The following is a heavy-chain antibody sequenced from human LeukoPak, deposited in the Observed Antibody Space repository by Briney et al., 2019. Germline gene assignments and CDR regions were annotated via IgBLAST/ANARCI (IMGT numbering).Heavy chain of an antibody. Sequence: GGSLRLSCAASGFTFSSYEMNWVRQAPGKGLEWVSYISSSGNTIYYADSVEGRFTISRDNAKNSLYLQMNSLRAEDTAVYYCARDHGSDWHYFDYWGQGTLVTVSS. CDR2: ISSSGNTI. V-gene: IGHV3-48*03. J-gene: IGHJ4*02. CDR1: GFTFSSYE. CDR3: ARDHGSDWHYFDY. D-gene: IGHD6-19*01.